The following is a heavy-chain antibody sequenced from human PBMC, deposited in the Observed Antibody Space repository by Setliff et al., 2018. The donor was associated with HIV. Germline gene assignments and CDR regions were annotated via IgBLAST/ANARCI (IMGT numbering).Heavy chain of an antibody. CDR3: ARERDSSGYQFDP. CDR1: GFTFSDYA. J-gene: IGHJ5*02. Sequence: ASVKVSCKASGFTFSDYAIHWVRQVPGQRLEWMGWINAGNGNTRYSQEFQGRVTITKDTFATTAYMELRSLRAEDTGLYYCARERDSSGYQFDPWGQGTLVTVSS. CDR2: INAGNGNT. D-gene: IGHD3-22*01. V-gene: IGHV1-3*03.